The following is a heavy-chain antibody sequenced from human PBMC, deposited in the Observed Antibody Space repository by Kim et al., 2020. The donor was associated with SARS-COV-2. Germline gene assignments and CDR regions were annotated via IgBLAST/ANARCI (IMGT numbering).Heavy chain of an antibody. D-gene: IGHD3-10*01. J-gene: IGHJ6*02. CDR3: TTGPPHLLSRRDYYYYGMDV. V-gene: IGHV3-15*01. CDR1: GFTFSNAW. CDR2: IKSKNDGGTT. Sequence: GGSLRLSCAASGFTFSNAWMSWVRQAPGKGLEWVGRIKSKNDGGTTDYAAPVKGRFTISRDDSKNTLYLQMNSLKTEDTAVYYCTTGPPHLLSRRDYYYYGMDVWGQGTTVTVSS.